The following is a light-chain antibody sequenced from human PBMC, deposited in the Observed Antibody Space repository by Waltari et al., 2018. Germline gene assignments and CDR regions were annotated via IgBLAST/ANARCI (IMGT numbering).Light chain of an antibody. V-gene: IGKV1-5*03. CDR3: QQYNSYSWT. CDR1: QSISSW. CDR2: KAS. Sequence: DIQMTQSPSPPSASVGDSVTITCRASQSISSWLAWYQQKPGKAPKLLIYKASSLESGVPSRFSGSGSGTEFTLTISSLQPDDFATYYCQQYNSYSWTFGQGTKVEIK. J-gene: IGKJ1*01.